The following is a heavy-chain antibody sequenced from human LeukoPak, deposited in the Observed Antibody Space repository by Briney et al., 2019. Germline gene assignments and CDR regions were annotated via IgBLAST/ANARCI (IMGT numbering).Heavy chain of an antibody. D-gene: IGHD1-26*01. CDR2: ISYDGSNK. CDR1: GFTFSSYG. J-gene: IGHJ4*02. Sequence: GGSLRLSCAASGFTFSSYGMHWVRQAPGKGLEWVAVISYDGSNKYYADSVKGRFTISRDNSKNTLYLQMNSLKTEDTAVYYCTISRSYPEYVYWGQGTLVTVSS. V-gene: IGHV3-30*03. CDR3: TISRSYPEYVY.